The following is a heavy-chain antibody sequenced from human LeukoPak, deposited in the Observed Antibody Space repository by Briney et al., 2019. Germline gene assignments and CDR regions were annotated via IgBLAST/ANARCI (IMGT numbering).Heavy chain of an antibody. CDR3: AKDGAELGFFFYS. CDR2: ISADGHTT. D-gene: IGHD1-26*01. CDR1: GLTLTTYA. J-gene: IGHJ4*02. V-gene: IGHV3-23*01. Sequence: PGELLRLSCTAPGLTLTTYAMTSVHQPPGKGQERVSSISADGHTTNYADSVKGRSTVSRDNAKNKVCLCMENVRPEDTALYYCAKDGAELGFFFYSWGQGTLVTVSS.